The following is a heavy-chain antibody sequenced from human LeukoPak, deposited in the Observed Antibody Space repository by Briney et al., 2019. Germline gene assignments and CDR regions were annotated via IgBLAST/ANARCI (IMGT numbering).Heavy chain of an antibody. J-gene: IGHJ1*01. D-gene: IGHD3-22*01. Sequence: ASVRVSCKASGGNLFTYTISWVRQAPGQGLEWMGRIDPIFGTSNYAQQLQDRVTITADKSTNTAYMDLSSLRSEDTALYYCARDRYYDSSGKNPFAKYFDHWGQGTLVTVSS. CDR1: GGNLFTYT. V-gene: IGHV1-69*08. CDR3: ARDRYYDSSGKNPFAKYFDH. CDR2: IDPIFGTS.